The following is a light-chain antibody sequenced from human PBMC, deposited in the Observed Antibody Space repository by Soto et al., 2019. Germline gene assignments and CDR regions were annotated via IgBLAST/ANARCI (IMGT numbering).Light chain of an antibody. Sequence: QSVLTQPPSASGSPGQSVTISCTGTSNDVGGYDYVSWYQQHPGKVPKLMIYEVTKRPSGVPDRFSGSRSGSTASLTVSGPQAEDEADYYCSSFAGGNNLLFGGGTKLTVL. CDR1: SNDVGGYDY. CDR2: EVT. V-gene: IGLV2-8*01. J-gene: IGLJ2*01. CDR3: SSFAGGNNLL.